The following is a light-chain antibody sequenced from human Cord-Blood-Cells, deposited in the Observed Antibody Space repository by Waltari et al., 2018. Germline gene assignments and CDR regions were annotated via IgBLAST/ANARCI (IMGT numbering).Light chain of an antibody. Sequence: DIQMTQPPSSLSASVGDRVTITCRASQRISSYLNWYQQKPGKAPKLLIYAASSLQSGVPSRFSGSGSGTDFSLTSSSLQPEDFATYYCQQSYSTPITFGQGTRLEIK. CDR2: AAS. V-gene: IGKV1-39*01. CDR3: QQSYSTPIT. J-gene: IGKJ5*01. CDR1: QRISSY.